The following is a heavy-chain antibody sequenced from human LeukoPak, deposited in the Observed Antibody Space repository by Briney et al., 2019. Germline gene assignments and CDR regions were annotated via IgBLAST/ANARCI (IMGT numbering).Heavy chain of an antibody. CDR2: INPNSGGT. Sequence: ASVKVSCKASGYTFTGYYMHWVRRAPGQGLEWMGWINPNSGGTNYAQKFQGRVTMTRDTSISTAYMELSRLRSDDTAVYYCARGLVPAAERDYWGQGTLVTVSS. D-gene: IGHD2-2*01. V-gene: IGHV1-2*02. J-gene: IGHJ4*02. CDR1: GYTFTGYY. CDR3: ARGLVPAAERDY.